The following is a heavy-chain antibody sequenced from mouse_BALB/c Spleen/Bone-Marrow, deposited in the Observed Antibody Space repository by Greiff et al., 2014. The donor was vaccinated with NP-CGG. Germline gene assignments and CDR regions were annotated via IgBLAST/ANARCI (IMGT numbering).Heavy chain of an antibody. CDR2: IYPGDGDT. Sequence: QVQLKPSGAELVRPGASVKISCQAFGYAFRSYWVNWVKQRPGQGLEGIGQIYPGDGDTNYNGNFKDKATLTTDKSSTTAYMQLSSLTSEDSAVYFCARGGRLTGYYFDYWGQGTTLTVSS. J-gene: IGHJ2*01. V-gene: IGHV1-80*01. CDR3: ARGGRLTGYYFDY. CDR1: GYAFRSYW. D-gene: IGHD4-1*01.